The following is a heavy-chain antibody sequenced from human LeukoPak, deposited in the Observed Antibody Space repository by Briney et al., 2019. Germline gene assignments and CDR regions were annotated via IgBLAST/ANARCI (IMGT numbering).Heavy chain of an antibody. D-gene: IGHD3-3*01. CDR1: GFTFSSYS. CDR3: AKDPLLNYDFWSGFR. Sequence: GGSLRLSCAASGFTFSSYSMNWIRQAPGKGLEWVSAISGSGSSTLYADSVKGRFTISRDNSKNTLYLQMSSLRAEDTAVYFCAKDPLLNYDFWSGFRWGQGTLVTVSS. J-gene: IGHJ4*02. CDR2: ISGSGSST. V-gene: IGHV3-23*01.